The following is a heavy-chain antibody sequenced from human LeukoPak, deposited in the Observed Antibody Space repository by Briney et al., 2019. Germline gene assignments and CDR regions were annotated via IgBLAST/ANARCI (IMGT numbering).Heavy chain of an antibody. V-gene: IGHV4-61*02. D-gene: IGHD3-22*01. J-gene: IGHJ4*02. CDR1: GGSISSGSYY. CDR3: ARVTTGGYYNY. CDR2: IYTSGST. Sequence: SETLSLTCTVSGGSISSGSYYWSWIRQPAGKGLEWIGSIYTSGSTNYNPSLKSRVTISLDTSENHFSLKLSSVTAADTAVYYCARVTTGGYYNYWGQGTLVTVSS.